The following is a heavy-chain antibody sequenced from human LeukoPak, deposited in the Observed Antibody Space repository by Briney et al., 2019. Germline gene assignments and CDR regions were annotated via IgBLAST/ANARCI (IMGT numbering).Heavy chain of an antibody. Sequence: GGSLRLSCAASGFTFSSYSMNWVRQAPGKGLEWVSSISSSSSYIYYADSVKGRLTISRDNAKNSLYLQMNSLRAEDTAVYYCAGDWYSSEVAFDIWGQGTMVTVSS. D-gene: IGHD6-25*01. J-gene: IGHJ3*02. CDR3: AGDWYSSEVAFDI. CDR1: GFTFSSYS. V-gene: IGHV3-21*01. CDR2: ISSSSSYI.